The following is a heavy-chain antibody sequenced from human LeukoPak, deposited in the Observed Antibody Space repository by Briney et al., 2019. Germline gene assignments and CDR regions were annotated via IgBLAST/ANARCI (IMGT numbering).Heavy chain of an antibody. CDR3: ARDVSWGTSYFDY. CDR2: INWNGGST. J-gene: IGHJ4*02. D-gene: IGHD1-1*01. Sequence: GGSLRLSCIASGFTFDDHGMSWVRQAPGKGLEWGSNINWNGGSTGYVDSVKGRFTISRDNGKNSLYLQMNNLRVEDTAFYYCARDVSWGTSYFDYWGQGILVTVSS. CDR1: GFTFDDHG. V-gene: IGHV3-20*04.